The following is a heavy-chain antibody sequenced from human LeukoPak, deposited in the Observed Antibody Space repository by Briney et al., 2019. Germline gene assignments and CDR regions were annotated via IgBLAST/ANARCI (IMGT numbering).Heavy chain of an antibody. CDR3: ARGSSGRYYYYYYYMDV. D-gene: IGHD3-10*01. CDR1: GGSISSSSYY. Sequence: SETLSLTCTVSGGSISSSSYYWGWIRQPPGKGLEWIGSIYYSGSTYYNPSLKSRVTISVDTSKNQFSLKLSSVTAADTAVYYCARGSSGRYYYYYYYMDVWGKGTTVTISS. J-gene: IGHJ6*03. CDR2: IYYSGST. V-gene: IGHV4-39*01.